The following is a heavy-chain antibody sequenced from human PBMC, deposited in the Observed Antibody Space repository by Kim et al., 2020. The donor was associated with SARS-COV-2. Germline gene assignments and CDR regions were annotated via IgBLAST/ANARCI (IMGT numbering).Heavy chain of an antibody. V-gene: IGHV3-74*01. CDR2: ISSDGAYI. J-gene: IGHJ4*02. CDR3: TGLQGRGSGF. D-gene: IGHD3-10*01. CDR1: GFTFSDHW. Sequence: GGSLRLSCAASGFTFSDHWMHWVRQVPGRGLVWVSRISSDGAYITYADSVKGRFSISRDNAKNTLYLQMDNLKVEDTAVYYCTGLQGRGSGFWGQGTLVTVSA.